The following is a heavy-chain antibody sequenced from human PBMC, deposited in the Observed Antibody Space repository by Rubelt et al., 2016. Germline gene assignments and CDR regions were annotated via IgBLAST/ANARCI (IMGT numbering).Heavy chain of an antibody. CDR1: GGSFSGYY. D-gene: IGHD6-13*01. CDR2: INHSGST. J-gene: IGHJ5*02. V-gene: IGHV4-34*01. Sequence: QVQLQQWGAGLLKPSETLSLTCAVYGGSFSGYYWSWIRQPPGKGLAWIGEINHSGSTNYNPSLKSRVTISVDTSKTQFSLKLSSVTAADTAVYYCARGLARAAAALRRRWFDPWGQGTLVTVSS. CDR3: ARGLARAAAALRRRWFDP.